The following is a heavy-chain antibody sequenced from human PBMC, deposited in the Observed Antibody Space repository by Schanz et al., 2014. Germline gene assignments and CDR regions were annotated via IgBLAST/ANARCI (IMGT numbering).Heavy chain of an antibody. V-gene: IGHV3-7*03. CDR2: INQDGSEK. CDR1: GFSFSTHW. D-gene: IGHD3-16*01. J-gene: IGHJ5*01. Sequence: VQLVESGGGLVQPGGSVRLSCGASGFSFSTHWMAWVRQAPGKGLEWVANINQDGSEKYYVDSVKGRFTISRDNAKNSLYLQMNGLRADDTAVYYCAKDLYNYGIFDSWGQGTLVTVSS. CDR3: AKDLYNYGIFDS.